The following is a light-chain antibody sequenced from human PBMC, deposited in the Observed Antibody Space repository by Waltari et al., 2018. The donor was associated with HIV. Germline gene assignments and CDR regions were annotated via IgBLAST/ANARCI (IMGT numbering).Light chain of an antibody. J-gene: IGLJ2*01. V-gene: IGLV1-40*01. CDR1: SSNIGAGYD. CDR2: GNS. Sequence: QSVLTQPPSVSGAPGLRVTISCPGSSSNIGAGYDVHWYQHLPGTAPKLLIYGNSNRPSGVPDRFSGSKSGTSASLAITGLQAEDEADYYCQSYDSSLSGVVFGGGTKLTVL. CDR3: QSYDSSLSGVV.